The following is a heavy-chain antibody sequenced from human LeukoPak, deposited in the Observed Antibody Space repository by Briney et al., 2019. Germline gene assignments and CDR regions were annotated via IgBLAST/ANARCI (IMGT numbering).Heavy chain of an antibody. CDR3: ARVLPRGIAVAGMLYY. Sequence: GGSLRLSCAASGFTFSSYAMHWVRQAPGKGLEWVAVISYDGSNKYYADSVKGRFTISRDNSKNTLYLQMNSLRAEDTAVYYCARVLPRGIAVAGMLYYWGQGTLVTVSS. CDR2: ISYDGSNK. CDR1: GFTFSSYA. J-gene: IGHJ4*02. D-gene: IGHD6-19*01. V-gene: IGHV3-30-3*01.